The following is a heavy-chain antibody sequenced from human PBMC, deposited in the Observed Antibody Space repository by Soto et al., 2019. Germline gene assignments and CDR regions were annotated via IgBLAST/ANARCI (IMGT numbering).Heavy chain of an antibody. J-gene: IGHJ4*02. CDR2: ISHTGNA. CDR3: ATRGGSWHYSFAS. D-gene: IGHD3-16*01. CDR1: GGSITRGYYF. V-gene: IGHV4-30-4*01. Sequence: SQALSVRCSVSGGSITRGYYFWSRIRQPPGKGLEWIGYISHTGNAYYNPSLKSRGTISLDTSKNQFSLRLTSVTATDTAVFFFATRGGSWHYSFASWGQGPLVT.